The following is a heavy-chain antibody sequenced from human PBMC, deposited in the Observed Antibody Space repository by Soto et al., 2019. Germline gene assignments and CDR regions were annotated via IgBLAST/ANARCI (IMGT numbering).Heavy chain of an antibody. Sequence: GGSLRLSCVASGFTFSKFWMSWVRQAPGKGLEWVATIKQDGSEKYYVDSVKGRFTISRDNAKNSLFLQMNYLKAEDTAVYYCASRYLEYCTSATCSAPYDYWGQGTLVTVSS. CDR2: IKQDGSEK. CDR1: GFTFSKFW. CDR3: ASRYLEYCTSATCSAPYDY. J-gene: IGHJ4*02. V-gene: IGHV3-7*05. D-gene: IGHD2-2*01.